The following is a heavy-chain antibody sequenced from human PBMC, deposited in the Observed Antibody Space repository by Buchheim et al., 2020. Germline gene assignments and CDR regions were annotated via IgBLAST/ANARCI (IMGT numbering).Heavy chain of an antibody. Sequence: QVQLVQSGAEVKKPGASVKVSCKASGYTFTGYYMHWVRQAPGQGLEWMGRINPNSGGTNYAQKFQGRVTMTRDTSLSTAYMELSRLRSDDTAVYYCARDSYYDFWSGYYTEDYFDYWGQGTL. V-gene: IGHV1-2*06. D-gene: IGHD3-3*01. CDR1: GYTFTGYY. J-gene: IGHJ4*02. CDR3: ARDSYYDFWSGYYTEDYFDY. CDR2: INPNSGGT.